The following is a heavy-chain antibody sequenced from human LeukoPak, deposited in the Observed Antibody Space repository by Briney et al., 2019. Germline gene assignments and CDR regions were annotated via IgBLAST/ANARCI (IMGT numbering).Heavy chain of an antibody. Sequence: GKSLRLSCAASGFALDDYAMHWVRQAPGKGLEWVSSISWDSGNSVYADSVKGRFTISRDNAKNSLYLQMNSLRAEDTAVYYCARGRTHDYGVDYFDYWGQGTLVTVSS. CDR1: GFALDDYA. J-gene: IGHJ4*02. D-gene: IGHD4-17*01. CDR2: ISWDSGNS. CDR3: ARGRTHDYGVDYFDY. V-gene: IGHV3-9*01.